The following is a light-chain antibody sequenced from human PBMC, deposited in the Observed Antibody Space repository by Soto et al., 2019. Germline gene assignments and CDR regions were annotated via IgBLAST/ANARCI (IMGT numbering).Light chain of an antibody. CDR1: QSVRST. CDR2: GAS. J-gene: IGKJ1*01. V-gene: IGKV3-15*01. CDR3: HQYNDWPTT. Sequence: EIVMTQSPATLSVSPGERATLSCRASQSVRSTVAWYQQKPGQAPRLLIYGASTRATGIPARFSGSGSGTEFTLTISSLQSEDFAVYYCHQYNDWPTTFGQGTKVDIK.